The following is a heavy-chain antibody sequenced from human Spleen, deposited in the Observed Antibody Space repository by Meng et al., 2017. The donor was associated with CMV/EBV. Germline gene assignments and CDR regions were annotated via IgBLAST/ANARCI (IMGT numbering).Heavy chain of an antibody. V-gene: IGHV3-30*02. CDR3: AKDHDFWSGHCDY. J-gene: IGHJ4*02. Sequence: GESLKISCAASGFTFSSYGMHWVRQAPGKGLEWVAFIRYDGSNKYYADSVKGRFTISRDNSKNTLYLQMNSLRAEDTAVYYCAKDHDFWSGHCDYWGQGTLVTVSS. D-gene: IGHD3-3*01. CDR1: GFTFSSYG. CDR2: IRYDGSNK.